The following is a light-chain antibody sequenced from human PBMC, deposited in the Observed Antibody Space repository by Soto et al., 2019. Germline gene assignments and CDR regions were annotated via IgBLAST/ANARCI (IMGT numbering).Light chain of an antibody. J-gene: IGKJ1*01. CDR2: SAS. V-gene: IGKV1-17*01. CDR1: QGIRND. Sequence: DIHMTQSPSSLSASVGDRVTITCRASQGIRNDLNWYQQKPGRAPKRLIYSASSLQSGVPSRFSGSGSGTEFTLTISSLQPEDFATYYCLQHNTYPWTFGQGTKVDIK. CDR3: LQHNTYPWT.